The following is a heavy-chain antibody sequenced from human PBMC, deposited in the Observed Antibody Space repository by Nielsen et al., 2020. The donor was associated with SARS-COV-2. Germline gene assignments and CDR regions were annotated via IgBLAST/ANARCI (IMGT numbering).Heavy chain of an antibody. CDR2: IRSRLNSYAT. CDR1: GFTFGDAI. V-gene: IGHV3-73*01. J-gene: IGHJ6*03. D-gene: IGHD6-19*01. CDR3: ARQDSSGWFKYYYYMDV. Sequence: GESLKISCAASGFTFGDAIIHWVRQASGTGLEWVGRIRSRLNSYATAYAASVKGRFTISRDDSSNTAYLQMNSLKTEDTAVYYCARQDSSGWFKYYYYMDVWGKGTTVTVSS.